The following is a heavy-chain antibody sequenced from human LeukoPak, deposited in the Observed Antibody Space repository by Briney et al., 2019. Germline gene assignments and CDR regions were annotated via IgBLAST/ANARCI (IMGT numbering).Heavy chain of an antibody. D-gene: IGHD6-19*01. V-gene: IGHV1-69*05. CDR1: GGAFSSYA. CDR3: ARVFSGWHDAFDI. Sequence: ASVTVSCKASGGAFSSYAISWVRQAPGQGLEWMGGIIPIFGTANYAQKFQGRVTITTDESTSTAYMDLSSLRSEDTAVYYCARVFSGWHDAFDIWGQGTMVTVSS. CDR2: IIPIFGTA. J-gene: IGHJ3*02.